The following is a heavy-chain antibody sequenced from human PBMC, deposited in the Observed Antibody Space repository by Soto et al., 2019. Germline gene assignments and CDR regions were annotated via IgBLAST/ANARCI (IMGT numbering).Heavy chain of an antibody. J-gene: IGHJ6*02. CDR3: AKASSSWDGYYYYGMDV. V-gene: IGHV3-30*18. Sequence: ESGGGVVQPGRSLRLSCAASRFTFSSYGIHWVRQAPGKGLEWVAVISYDGSNKYYADSVKGRFTISRDNSKNTLYLQMDSLRAEDSAVYYCAKASSSWDGYYYYGMDVWGPGTTVTVSS. CDR2: ISYDGSNK. D-gene: IGHD6-13*01. CDR1: RFTFSSYG.